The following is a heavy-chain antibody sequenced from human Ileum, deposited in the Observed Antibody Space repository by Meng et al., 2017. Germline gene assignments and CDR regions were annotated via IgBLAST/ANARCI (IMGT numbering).Heavy chain of an antibody. J-gene: IGHJ3*02. D-gene: IGHD6-13*01. CDR1: GFTFDDYA. V-gene: IGHV3-9*03. CDR2: ISWNSGSI. Sequence: SLKIPCAASGFTFDDYAMHWVRQAPGKGLEWVSGISWNSGSIGYADSVKGRFTISRDNAKNSLYLQMNSLRAEDMALYYCSRGDSSSYRDAFDIWGQGTMVTVSS. CDR3: SRGDSSSYRDAFDI.